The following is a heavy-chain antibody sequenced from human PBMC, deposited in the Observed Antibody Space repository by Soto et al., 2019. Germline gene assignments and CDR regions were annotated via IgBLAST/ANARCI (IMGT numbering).Heavy chain of an antibody. J-gene: IGHJ5*02. Sequence: ASVKVSCKASGYTFTSYGISWVRQAPGQGLEWMGWISAYNGNTNYAQKLQGRVTMTTDTSTSTAYMELRSLRSDETAVYYCAREGGTIFGVVEFWWFDPWGQGTLVTVSS. D-gene: IGHD3-3*01. V-gene: IGHV1-18*01. CDR1: GYTFTSYG. CDR2: ISAYNGNT. CDR3: AREGGTIFGVVEFWWFDP.